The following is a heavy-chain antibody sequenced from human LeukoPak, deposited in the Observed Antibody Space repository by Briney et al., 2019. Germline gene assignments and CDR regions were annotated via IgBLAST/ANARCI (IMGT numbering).Heavy chain of an antibody. CDR3: ARDRLHYGEYEKTLDY. Sequence: GGSLRLSCAASGFTFSSYEMNWVRQAPGKGLEWVSYITYSSSTIYYADSVKGRFTISRDNAKNSLYLQMSSLRVDDTAVYYCARDRLHYGEYEKTLDYWGQGTLVTVSS. CDR2: ITYSSSTI. D-gene: IGHD4-17*01. V-gene: IGHV3-48*01. J-gene: IGHJ4*02. CDR1: GFTFSSYE.